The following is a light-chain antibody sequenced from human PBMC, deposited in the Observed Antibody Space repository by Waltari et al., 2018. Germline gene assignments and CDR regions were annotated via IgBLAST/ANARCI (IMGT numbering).Light chain of an antibody. CDR2: TTS. CDR1: PTIDKY. J-gene: IGKJ4*01. V-gene: IGKV1-39*01. Sequence: DIQMTQSPSSLSAPVGDNVTITCRASPTIDKYLNWYQQKPGKAPRHLIHTTSSLQGGVPSRFSGSGSGSEFALTIASLQPEDSATYYCQQSFSMPPTFGGGTKVEI. CDR3: QQSFSMPPT.